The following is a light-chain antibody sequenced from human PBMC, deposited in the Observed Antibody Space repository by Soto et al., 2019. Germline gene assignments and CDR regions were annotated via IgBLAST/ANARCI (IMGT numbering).Light chain of an antibody. CDR1: SSNIGAGYD. J-gene: IGLJ2*01. CDR2: GNS. V-gene: IGLV1-40*01. CDR3: QSYGSSPHVV. Sequence: QSVLTQPPSVSGAPGQRVTISCTGSSSNIGAGYDVHWYQQLPGTAPKLLIYGNSNRPSGVPDRFSGSKSGTSASLAITGLEAEDEAYYYCQSYGSSPHVVFGGGTQLTVL.